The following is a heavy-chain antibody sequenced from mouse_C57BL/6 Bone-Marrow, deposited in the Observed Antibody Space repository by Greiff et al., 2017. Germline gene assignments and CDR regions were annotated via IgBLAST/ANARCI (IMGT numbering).Heavy chain of an antibody. CDR3: ARGRYYYGNYGFAY. Sequence: QVQLQQPGTELVKPGASVKLSCKASGYTFTSYWMHWVKQRPGQGLEWIGNINPSNGGTNYNEKFKSKATLTVDKSSSTAYMQLSSLTTEDSAVYYWARGRYYYGNYGFAYWGQGTLVTVSA. V-gene: IGHV1-53*01. J-gene: IGHJ3*01. CDR2: INPSNGGT. CDR1: GYTFTSYW. D-gene: IGHD2-1*01.